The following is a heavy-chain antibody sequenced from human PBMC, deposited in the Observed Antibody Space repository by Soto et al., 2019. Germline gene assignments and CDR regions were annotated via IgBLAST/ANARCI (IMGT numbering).Heavy chain of an antibody. J-gene: IGHJ5*02. V-gene: IGHV4-4*02. CDR1: GGSISSSNW. Sequence: QVQLQESGPGLVKPSGTLSLTCAVSGGSISSSNWWSWVRQPPGKGLEWIGEIYHSGSTNYNPSLKSRVTISVDKSKNQFSLKLRSVTAADTAVYYCARDLREFGELSYNWFDPWGQGTLVTVSS. CDR2: IYHSGST. CDR3: ARDLREFGELSYNWFDP. D-gene: IGHD3-10*01.